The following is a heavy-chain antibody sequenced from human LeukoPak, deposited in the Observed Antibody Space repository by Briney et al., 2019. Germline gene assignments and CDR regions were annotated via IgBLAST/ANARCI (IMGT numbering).Heavy chain of an antibody. V-gene: IGHV3-66*01. J-gene: IGHJ6*02. Sequence: GGSLRLSCAASGFTVSSNYMSWVRQAPGKGLEWVSVIYSGGSTYYADSVKGRFTISRDSSKNTLYLQMNSLRAEDTAVYYCASSTSYYYYGMDVWGQGTTVTVSS. CDR1: GFTVSSNY. CDR3: ASSTSYYYYGMDV. CDR2: IYSGGST.